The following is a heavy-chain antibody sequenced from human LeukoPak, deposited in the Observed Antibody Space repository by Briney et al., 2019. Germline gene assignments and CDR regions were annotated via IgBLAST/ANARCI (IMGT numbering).Heavy chain of an antibody. D-gene: IGHD4-23*01. CDR1: GFPLSTSGMC. CDR3: ARIQAYGGNSEGYYFNY. J-gene: IGHJ4*02. V-gene: IGHV2-70*01. Sequence: ESGPTLVNPTQTLTVTCTFSGFPLSTSGMCVSWIRQPPGKALEWLALIDWDDDKFYSTSLKTRLTISKDTSKNQVVLTMTNMDPVDTATYYCARIQAYGGNSEGYYFNYWGQGTLVTVSS. CDR2: IDWDDDK.